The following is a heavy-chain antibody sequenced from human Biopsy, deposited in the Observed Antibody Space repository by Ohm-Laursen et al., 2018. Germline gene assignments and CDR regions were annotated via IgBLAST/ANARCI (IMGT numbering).Heavy chain of an antibody. V-gene: IGHV1-46*01. CDR2: INPGGNST. J-gene: IGHJ4*02. CDR3: VLASFDY. Sequence: GASVKASCKASGYTFTTYYIHWVRQTPGQGLEWMGIINPGGNSTAYTQNFQGRVTMTWDTSTTTVYMELSSLRSEDTAVYYCVLASFDYWGQGTLVTVSS. CDR1: GYTFTTYY.